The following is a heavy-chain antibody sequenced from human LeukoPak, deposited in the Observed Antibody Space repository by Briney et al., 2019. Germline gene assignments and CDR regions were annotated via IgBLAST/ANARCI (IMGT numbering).Heavy chain of an antibody. D-gene: IGHD1-26*01. CDR3: ARGTTMGASAY. Sequence: SETLSLTCTVSGGSISSSSYYWGWIRQPPGKGLEWIGSIYYSGSTYYNPSLESRVTISIDTSKNQFSLKLSSVTAADTAVYYCARGTTMGASAYRGQGTLVTVSS. V-gene: IGHV4-39*07. CDR1: GGSISSSSYY. J-gene: IGHJ4*02. CDR2: IYYSGST.